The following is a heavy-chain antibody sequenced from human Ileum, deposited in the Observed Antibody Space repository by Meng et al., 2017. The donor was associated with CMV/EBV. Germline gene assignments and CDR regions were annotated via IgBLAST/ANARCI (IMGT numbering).Heavy chain of an antibody. CDR3: ARDLVGTTAPAF. V-gene: IGHV1-46*01. Sequence: SCKASGYIFTFYYIHWGRQAPGLGLEWMGVLNPSDGGTTSAQKFQGRVTLTRDKSTSTVYMELSNLRSEDTAVYYCARDLVGTTAPAFWGQGTLVTVSS. D-gene: IGHD1-26*01. CDR1: GYIFTFYY. CDR2: LNPSDGGT. J-gene: IGHJ4*02.